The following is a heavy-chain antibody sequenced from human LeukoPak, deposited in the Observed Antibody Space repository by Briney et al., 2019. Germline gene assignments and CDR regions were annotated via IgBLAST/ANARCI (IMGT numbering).Heavy chain of an antibody. Sequence: GGSLRLSCAASGFTFSSNYMSWVRQAPGKGLEWVSVIYSGGSTYYADSVKGRFTISRDNSKNTLYLQMNSLRAEDTAVYYCAKSVDFWSGAETPFDYWGQGTLVTVSS. J-gene: IGHJ4*02. D-gene: IGHD3-3*01. CDR3: AKSVDFWSGAETPFDY. V-gene: IGHV3-53*01. CDR2: IYSGGST. CDR1: GFTFSSNY.